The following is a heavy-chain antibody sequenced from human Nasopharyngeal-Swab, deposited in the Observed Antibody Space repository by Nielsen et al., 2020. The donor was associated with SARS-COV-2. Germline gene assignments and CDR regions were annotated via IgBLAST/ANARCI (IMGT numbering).Heavy chain of an antibody. Sequence: ASVKVSCKVSGYTLTELSMHRVRQAPGKGLEWVGGFDPEDGETIYAQKFQGRVTVTEDTSTDTAYMELSSLTSEDTAVYYCTTVAGSYGRFDYWGQGTLVTVSS. CDR1: GYTLTELS. D-gene: IGHD1-26*01. V-gene: IGHV1-24*01. CDR3: TTVAGSYGRFDY. J-gene: IGHJ4*02. CDR2: FDPEDGET.